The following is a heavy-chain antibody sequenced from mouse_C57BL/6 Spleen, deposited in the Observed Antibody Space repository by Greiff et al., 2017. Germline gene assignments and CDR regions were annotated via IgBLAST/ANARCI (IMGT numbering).Heavy chain of an antibody. Sequence: EVQLQQSGPELVKPGASVQIPCKASGYTFTDYNMDWVKQSHGKSLEWIGDINPNNGGTIYNQKFKGKATLTVDKSSSTAYMELRSLTSEDTAVYYCARMKDYYGSLWYFDVWGTGTTVTVSS. CDR1: GYTFTDYN. J-gene: IGHJ1*03. D-gene: IGHD1-1*01. CDR3: ARMKDYYGSLWYFDV. CDR2: INPNNGGT. V-gene: IGHV1-18*01.